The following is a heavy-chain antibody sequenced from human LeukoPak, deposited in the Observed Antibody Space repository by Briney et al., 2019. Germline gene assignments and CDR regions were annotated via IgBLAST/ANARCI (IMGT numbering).Heavy chain of an antibody. J-gene: IGHJ6*02. V-gene: IGHV1-69*04. CDR1: GGTFSSYA. CDR2: IIPILGIA. CDR3: ARAEGYCSGGSCYYYYGMDV. Sequence: SVKVSCKASGGTFSSYAISWVRQAPGQGLEWMGRIIPILGIANYAQKFQGRVTITADKSTSTAHMELSSLRSEDTAVYYCARAEGYCSGGSCYYYYGMDVWGQGTTVTVSS. D-gene: IGHD2-15*01.